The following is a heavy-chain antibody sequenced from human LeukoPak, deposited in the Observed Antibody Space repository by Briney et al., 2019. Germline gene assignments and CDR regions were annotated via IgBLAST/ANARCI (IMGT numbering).Heavy chain of an antibody. CDR2: ISAYNGNT. J-gene: IGHJ6*02. V-gene: IGHV1-18*01. D-gene: IGHD3-10*01. Sequence: ASVKVSCKASGYTFTSYGISWVRQAPGQGLEWMGWISAYNGNTNYAQKLQGRVTMTTDTSTSTAYMELRSLRSDDTAVYYCARDRGDPGLFYYYYGMDVWGQGTTVTVSS. CDR3: ARDRGDPGLFYYYYGMDV. CDR1: GYTFTSYG.